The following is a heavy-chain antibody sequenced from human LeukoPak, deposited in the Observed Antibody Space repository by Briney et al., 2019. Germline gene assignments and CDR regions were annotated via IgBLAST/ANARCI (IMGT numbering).Heavy chain of an antibody. CDR2: IYYSGST. V-gene: IGHV4-30-4*02. D-gene: IGHD3-22*01. J-gene: IGHJ3*02. CDR1: GGSVSSGDYF. Sequence: SETLSLTCTVSGGSVSSGDYFWSWIRQPPGKGLEWIGYIYYSGSTYYNPSLKSRITISVDTSKNQFSLKLSSVTAADTAVYYCARGKTYYDIPKDAFDIWGQGTMVTVSS. CDR3: ARGKTYYDIPKDAFDI.